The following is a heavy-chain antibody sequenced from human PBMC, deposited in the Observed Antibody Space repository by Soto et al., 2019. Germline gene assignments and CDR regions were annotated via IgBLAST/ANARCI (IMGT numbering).Heavy chain of an antibody. CDR2: IYAGDSDT. J-gene: IGHJ3*02. CDR1: GYSFTSYW. CDR3: ARQIGNYPDAFDI. D-gene: IGHD1-7*01. Sequence: GESRKISCKGSGYSFTSYWIGWVRQMPGKGLEWMGIIYAGDSDTTYSPSFQGQVTISADKSITTAYLQWSSLKASDTAMYYCARQIGNYPDAFDIWGQGTMVTVS. V-gene: IGHV5-51*01.